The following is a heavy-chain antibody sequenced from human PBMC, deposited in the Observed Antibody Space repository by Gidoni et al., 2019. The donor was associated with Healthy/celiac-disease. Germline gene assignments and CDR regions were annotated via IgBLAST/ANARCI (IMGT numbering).Heavy chain of an antibody. CDR1: GGSFSGYY. J-gene: IGHJ4*02. Sequence: QVQLQQWGAGLLKPSETLSLTCAVYGGSFSGYYWSWIRQPPGKGLEWSGEINHRGSPNYNPSLKSRVTISVDTSKNQFSLKLSSVTAADTAVYYCARDPYSSSSFDYWGQGTLVTVSS. CDR3: ARDPYSSSSFDY. CDR2: INHRGSP. D-gene: IGHD6-6*01. V-gene: IGHV4-34*01.